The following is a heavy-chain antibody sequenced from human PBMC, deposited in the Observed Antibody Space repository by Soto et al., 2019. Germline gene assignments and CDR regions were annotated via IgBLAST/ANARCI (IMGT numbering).Heavy chain of an antibody. J-gene: IGHJ6*02. Sequence: GESLKISGKGSGYSFTSYWIGWVRQMHGKGLEWMGIIYPGDSDTRYSPSFQGQVTISADKSISTAYLQWSSLKASDTAMYYCARHGKYCSGGSCYKPYYYYGMDVWGQGTTVTVSS. CDR3: ARHGKYCSGGSCYKPYYYYGMDV. CDR2: IYPGDSDT. CDR1: GYSFTSYW. D-gene: IGHD2-15*01. V-gene: IGHV5-51*01.